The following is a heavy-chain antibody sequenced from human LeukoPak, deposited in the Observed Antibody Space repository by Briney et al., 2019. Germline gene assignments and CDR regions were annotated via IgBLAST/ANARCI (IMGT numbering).Heavy chain of an antibody. CDR2: IYHRGTT. V-gene: IGHV4-38-2*01. D-gene: IGHD4-23*01. Sequence: SETQSLTCAVSGYSITSGYYWGWIRQPPGKGLEWVGSIYHRGTTYYNPSLRTRVTISIDTSKNQFSLNVNSVTAADTAVYYCGRHEAGYGGSDDYWGQGTLVTVSS. CDR3: GRHEAGYGGSDDY. J-gene: IGHJ4*02. CDR1: GYSITSGYY.